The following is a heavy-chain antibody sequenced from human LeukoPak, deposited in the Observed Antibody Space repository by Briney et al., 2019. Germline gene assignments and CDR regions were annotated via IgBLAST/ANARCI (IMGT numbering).Heavy chain of an antibody. CDR2: IGGSGSST. CDR3: AKDRQYSSGAGLDY. J-gene: IGHJ4*02. CDR1: GFSFSTYG. D-gene: IGHD6-19*01. Sequence: TGGSLRLSCVASGFSFSTYGMSWVRQAPGKGLEWLSSIGGSGSSTYFADPVRGRFTISRDNSKNTLYLQMNSLRAEDTAVYYCAKDRQYSSGAGLDYWGQGTLVTVSS. V-gene: IGHV3-23*01.